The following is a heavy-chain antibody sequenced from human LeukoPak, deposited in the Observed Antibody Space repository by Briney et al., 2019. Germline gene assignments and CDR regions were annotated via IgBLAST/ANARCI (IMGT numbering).Heavy chain of an antibody. CDR2: INHSGST. J-gene: IGHJ5*02. CDR1: GGSFSGYY. V-gene: IGHV4-34*01. CDR3: ARHRGNVWGSYRKARWFDP. D-gene: IGHD3-16*02. Sequence: SETLSLTCAVYGGSFSGYYWSWIRQPPGKGLEWIGEINHSGSTNYNPSLKSRVTISVDTSKNQFSLKLSSVTAADTAVYYCARHRGNVWGSYRKARWFDPWGQGTLVTVSS.